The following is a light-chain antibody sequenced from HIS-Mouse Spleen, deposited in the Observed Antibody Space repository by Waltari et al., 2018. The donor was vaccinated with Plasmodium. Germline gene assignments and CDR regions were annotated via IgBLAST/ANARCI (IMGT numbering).Light chain of an antibody. J-gene: IGLJ3*02. V-gene: IGLV3-10*01. Sequence: SYELTQPPSVSVSPGQTARITCSGDALPKKYAYWYQQKSGQAPVLVICEDSKRPSGIPARFSGPRSGARATWTISGGQGEDEADYYCDSTDSSGNHRVFGGGTKLTVL. CDR2: EDS. CDR3: DSTDSSGNHRV. CDR1: ALPKKY.